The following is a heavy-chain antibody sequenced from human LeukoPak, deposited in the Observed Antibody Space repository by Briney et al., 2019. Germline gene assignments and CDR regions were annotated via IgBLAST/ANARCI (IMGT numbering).Heavy chain of an antibody. J-gene: IGHJ2*01. CDR3: ASSGYDLDWYFDL. Sequence: GGSLRLSCAASGGTFSTYTISWVCHAPGKGVQRVSSMSSSGDSIHLADSVKGRFSISRDSANNSLYLQMNSLGAEDTAVYYCASSGYDLDWYFDLWGRGTLVTVSS. CDR2: MSSSGDSI. V-gene: IGHV3-21*01. CDR1: GGTFSTYT. D-gene: IGHD5-12*01.